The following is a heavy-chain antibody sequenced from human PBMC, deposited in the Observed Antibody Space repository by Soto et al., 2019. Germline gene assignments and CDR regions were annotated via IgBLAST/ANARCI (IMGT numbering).Heavy chain of an antibody. Sequence: ASVNRACKGAGYRLTVSLGDWGSLAPGQRLEWMGWINAGNGNTKYSQKFQGRVTITRDTSASTAYMELSSLRSEDTAVYYCARVTDFWSGLNWFDPWGQGTLVTVSS. CDR2: INAGNGNT. J-gene: IGHJ5*02. CDR1: GYRLTVSL. D-gene: IGHD3-3*01. V-gene: IGHV1-3*01. CDR3: ARVTDFWSGLNWFDP.